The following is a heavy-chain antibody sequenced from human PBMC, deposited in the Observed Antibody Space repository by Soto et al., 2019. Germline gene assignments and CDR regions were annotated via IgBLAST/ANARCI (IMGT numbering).Heavy chain of an antibody. V-gene: IGHV3-23*01. CDR3: AKDATRTSGWYHFDY. D-gene: IGHD6-19*01. Sequence: GRSLRLSCAASGFTFSSLAMGWVRQAPGKGLEWVSVIDYSGGTTFYTDSVKGRFTISRDNSKKTLYLQMNSLRAEDTAVYYCAKDATRTSGWYHFDYWGQGALVTVSS. CDR2: IDYSGGTT. CDR1: GFTFSSLA. J-gene: IGHJ4*02.